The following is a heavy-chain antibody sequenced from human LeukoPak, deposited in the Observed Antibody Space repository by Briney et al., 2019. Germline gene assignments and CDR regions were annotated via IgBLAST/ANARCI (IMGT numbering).Heavy chain of an antibody. D-gene: IGHD5-18*01. CDR3: AREGYISGYGVIDY. J-gene: IGHJ4*02. CDR2: IKRDGSER. V-gene: IGHV3-7*01. CDR1: GFTFSSYW. Sequence: PGGSLRLSCAASGFTFSSYWMGWVRQTPGKGLEWVANIKRDGSERHYVDSAKGRFTISRDNAKSSLYLQMNSLRADDTAVYYCAREGYISGYGVIDYWGQGTLVTVSS.